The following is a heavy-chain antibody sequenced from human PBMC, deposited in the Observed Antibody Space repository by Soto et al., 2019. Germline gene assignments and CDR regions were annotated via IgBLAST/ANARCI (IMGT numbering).Heavy chain of an antibody. J-gene: IGHJ4*02. CDR3: ARDVPGRIYSYGQHYFDY. D-gene: IGHD5-18*01. CDR1: GGSISSGGYY. V-gene: IGHV4-31*03. Sequence: PSETLSLTCTVSGGSISSGGYYWSWIRQHPGKGLEWIGYIYYSGSTYYNPSLKSRVTISVDTSKNQFSLKLSSVTAADTAVYYCARDVPGRIYSYGQHYFDYWGQGTLVTVSS. CDR2: IYYSGST.